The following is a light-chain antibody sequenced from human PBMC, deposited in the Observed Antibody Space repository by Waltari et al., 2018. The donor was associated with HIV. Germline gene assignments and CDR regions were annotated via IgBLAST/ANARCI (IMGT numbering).Light chain of an antibody. CDR3: GTWDSSLSGVV. CDR1: SSNIGNNY. CDR2: DTD. J-gene: IGLJ3*02. Sequence: QSVLTQPPSVSAAPGQKVTISCSGSSSNIGNNYVSWYQQLPGTAPKLLIYDTDPRPSGIPDRFSGSKSGTSATLGITGLQTGDEADYYCGTWDSSLSGVVFGGGTKLTVL. V-gene: IGLV1-51*01.